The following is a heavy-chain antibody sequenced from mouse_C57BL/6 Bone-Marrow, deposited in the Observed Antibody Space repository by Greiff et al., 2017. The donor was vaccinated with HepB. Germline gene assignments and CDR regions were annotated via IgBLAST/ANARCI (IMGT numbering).Heavy chain of an antibody. Sequence: EVKLEESGGGLVQPGGSMKLSCVASGFTFSNYWMNWVRQSPEKGLEWVAQIRLKSDNYATHYAESVKGRFTISRDDSKSSVYLQMNNLRAEDTGIYYCTGGTTVVAPYAMDYWGQGTSVTVSS. J-gene: IGHJ4*01. CDR3: TGGTTVVAPYAMDY. V-gene: IGHV6-3*01. D-gene: IGHD1-1*01. CDR2: IRLKSDNYAT. CDR1: GFTFSNYW.